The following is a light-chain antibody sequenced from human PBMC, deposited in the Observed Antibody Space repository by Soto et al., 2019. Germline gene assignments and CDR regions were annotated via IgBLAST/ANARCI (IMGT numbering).Light chain of an antibody. CDR2: GAS. CDR1: QSVSSNH. V-gene: IGKV3-20*01. J-gene: IGKJ2*01. Sequence: EIVLTQSPGTLSLSPGERATLSCRASQSVSSNHLAWYQQKPDQAPRLLTYGASIRATGIPDRFSGSGSGTDFTLTISRLEPEDSAVYYCQQYGNSLFTFGQGTKLEIK. CDR3: QQYGNSLFT.